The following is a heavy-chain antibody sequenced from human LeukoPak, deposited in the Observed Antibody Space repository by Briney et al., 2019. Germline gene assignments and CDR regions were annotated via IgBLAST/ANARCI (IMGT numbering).Heavy chain of an antibody. Sequence: ASVKVSCKASGYTFTGYYMHWVRQAPGQGLEWMGWINTNTGNPTYVQGFTGRFVFSLDTSVNTAYLQISSLKAEDTAVYYCARSSTWFGPNIYLRRGSNYYNGMDVWGQGTTVTVSS. CDR3: ARSSTWFGPNIYLRRGSNYYNGMDV. J-gene: IGHJ6*02. D-gene: IGHD3-10*01. CDR2: INTNTGNP. CDR1: GYTFTGYY. V-gene: IGHV7-4-1*02.